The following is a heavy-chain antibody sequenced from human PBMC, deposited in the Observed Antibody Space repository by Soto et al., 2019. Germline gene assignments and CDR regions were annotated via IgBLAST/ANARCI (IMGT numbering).Heavy chain of an antibody. Sequence: PGGSLRLSCAASGFIFNNYGMSWVRQAPGKGLEWVSFITSSGGATYYADSVKGRFTISRDNSKNTLYLQMNSLRAEDTAVYYCVKDRVDSSGYSLVDKSGQGSLVSVYS. D-gene: IGHD3-22*01. CDR1: GFIFNNYG. V-gene: IGHV3-23*01. CDR2: ITSSGGAT. CDR3: VKDRVDSSGYSLVDK. J-gene: IGHJ4*02.